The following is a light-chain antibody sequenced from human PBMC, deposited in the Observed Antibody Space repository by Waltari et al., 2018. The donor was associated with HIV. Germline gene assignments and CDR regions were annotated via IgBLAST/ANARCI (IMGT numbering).Light chain of an antibody. CDR2: WAS. V-gene: IGKV4-1*01. CDR1: QSVLYRSNNKNH. CDR3: QQYYSSPYT. J-gene: IGKJ2*01. Sequence: DIVMTQSPDSLAVSLGERAPINCKSSQSVLYRSNNKNHLAWYQQKPGQPPKLLIYWASTRESGVPDRFSGSGSGTDFTLTISSLQAEDVAVYYCQQYYSSPYTFGQGAKLDIK.